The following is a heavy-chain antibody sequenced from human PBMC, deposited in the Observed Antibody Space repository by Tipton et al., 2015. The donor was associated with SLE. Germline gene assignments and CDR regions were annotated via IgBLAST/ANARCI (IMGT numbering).Heavy chain of an antibody. CDR1: GGSISSNY. V-gene: IGHV4-59*08. Sequence: TLSLTCSVSGGSISSNYWIWIRQPPGKGLEWIGYISDGGGTNHNPSLKSRVAISVDPAKNQFSLKLTSVTAADTAVYYCARGMLTGRGAIIGVDVWGQGTSVNVSS. D-gene: IGHD3-10*01. J-gene: IGHJ6*02. CDR2: ISDGGGT. CDR3: ARGMLTGRGAIIGVDV.